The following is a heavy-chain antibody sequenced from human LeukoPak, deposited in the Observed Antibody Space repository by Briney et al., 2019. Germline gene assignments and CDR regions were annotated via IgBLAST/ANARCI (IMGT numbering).Heavy chain of an antibody. Sequence: GESLRLSCAASGFTFSTYSMTWVRQAPGKGLEWVSSISRDSTTMYYADSVKGRFTISRDNSKNTLYLQMNSLRAEDTAVYCCARDLGRGVTNGGFDYWGQGTLVTVSS. J-gene: IGHJ4*02. V-gene: IGHV3-23*01. CDR1: GFTFSTYS. CDR3: ARDLGRGVTNGGFDY. CDR2: ISRDSTTM. D-gene: IGHD3-10*01.